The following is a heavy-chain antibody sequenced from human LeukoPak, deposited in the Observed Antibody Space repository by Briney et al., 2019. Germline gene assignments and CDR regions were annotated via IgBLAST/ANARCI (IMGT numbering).Heavy chain of an antibody. D-gene: IGHD1-26*01. CDR1: GFTFDDYA. J-gene: IGHJ3*01. CDR3: ARGSTSSWETAFDV. V-gene: IGHV3-9*01. CDR2: ISWNSGNI. Sequence: GGSLRLSCAASGFTFDDYAMHWVRQAPGKGLEWVSGISWNSGNIGYADSVKGRFTISRDNAKNSLYLQMNSLRAEDTAVYYCARGSTSSWETAFDVWGQGTMVTVSS.